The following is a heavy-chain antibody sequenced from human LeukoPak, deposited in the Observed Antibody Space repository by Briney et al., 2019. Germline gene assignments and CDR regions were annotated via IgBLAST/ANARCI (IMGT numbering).Heavy chain of an antibody. D-gene: IGHD1-26*01. CDR1: GFTFSSYG. Sequence: PGGSLRLSCAASGFTFSSYGMHWVRQAPGKGLEWVAVIWYDGSNKYYADSVKGRFTISRDNSKNTLYLQMNSLRAEDTAVYYCASVLIVGATTYAFDIWGQGTMVTVSS. CDR2: IWYDGSNK. V-gene: IGHV3-33*01. J-gene: IGHJ3*02. CDR3: ASVLIVGATTYAFDI.